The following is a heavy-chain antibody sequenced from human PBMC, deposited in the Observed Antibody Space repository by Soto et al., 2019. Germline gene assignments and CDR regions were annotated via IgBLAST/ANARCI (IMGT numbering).Heavy chain of an antibody. D-gene: IGHD6-19*01. V-gene: IGHV4-39*01. Sequence: SETLSLTCTVSGGSISSSSYYWGWIRQPPGMGLEWIGSIYYSGSTYYNLSLKSRVTISVDTSKNQFSLKLSSVTAADTAEYYCARVIAVAGTNWGQGTLVTVSS. CDR2: IYYSGST. CDR1: GGSISSSSYY. J-gene: IGHJ4*02. CDR3: ARVIAVAGTN.